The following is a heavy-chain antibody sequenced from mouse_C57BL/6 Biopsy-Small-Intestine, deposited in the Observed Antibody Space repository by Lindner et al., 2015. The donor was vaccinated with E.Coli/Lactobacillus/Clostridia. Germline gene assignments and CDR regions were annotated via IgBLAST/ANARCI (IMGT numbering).Heavy chain of an antibody. CDR3: ARGAYYGAWFAY. CDR2: FHPYNDDT. Sequence: QLQESGPVLVKPGTSVKMSCKASGYTFTTYPIEWMKQNHGKSLEWIGNFHPYNDDTKYNEKFKGKATLTVEKSSSTVYLELSRLTSDDSAVYYCARGAYYGAWFAYWGQGTLVTVSA. D-gene: IGHD2-10*01. J-gene: IGHJ3*01. CDR1: GYTFTTYP. V-gene: IGHV1-47*01.